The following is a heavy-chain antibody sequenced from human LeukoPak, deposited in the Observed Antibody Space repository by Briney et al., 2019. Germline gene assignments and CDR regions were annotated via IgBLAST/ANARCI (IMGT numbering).Heavy chain of an antibody. CDR2: IIPIFGTA. Sequence: ASVKVSCKASGGTFSSYAISWVRQAPGQGLEWMGGIIPIFGTANYAQKFQGRVTITTDESTSTAYMELSSLRSEDTAVYYCARVRRPPAAMSDYYMDVWGKGTTVTVSS. V-gene: IGHV1-69*05. J-gene: IGHJ6*03. D-gene: IGHD2-2*01. CDR1: GGTFSSYA. CDR3: ARVRRPPAAMSDYYMDV.